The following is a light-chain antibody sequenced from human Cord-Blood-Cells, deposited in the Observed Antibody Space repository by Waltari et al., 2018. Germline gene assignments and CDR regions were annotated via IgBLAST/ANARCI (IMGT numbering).Light chain of an antibody. CDR1: QSVSSY. J-gene: IGKJ5*01. CDR2: EAS. V-gene: IGKV3-11*01. CDR3: QQRSNGPPIT. Sequence: EIVLTQSPATLSLSPGERATLSCRASQSVSSYLAWYQQKPGQAPRLLVYEASNRATGIPARFSGSGSGTDFTLTISSLEPEDFAVYYCQQRSNGPPITFGQGTRLEIK.